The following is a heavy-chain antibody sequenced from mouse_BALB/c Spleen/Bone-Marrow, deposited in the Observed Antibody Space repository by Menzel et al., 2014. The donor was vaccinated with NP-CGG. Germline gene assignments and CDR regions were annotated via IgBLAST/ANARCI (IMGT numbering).Heavy chain of an antibody. CDR3: ARRGPYDYDYAMDY. CDR1: GYSITSGYY. J-gene: IGHJ4*01. D-gene: IGHD2-4*01. V-gene: IGHV3-6*02. CDR2: ISYDGSN. Sequence: ESGPGLVKPSQSLSLTCSVTGYSITSGYYWNWIRQFPGNKLEWMGYISYDGSNNYNPSLKNRISITRGTSKNQFFLKLNSVTTEDTATYYCARRGPYDYDYAMDYWGQGTSVTVSS.